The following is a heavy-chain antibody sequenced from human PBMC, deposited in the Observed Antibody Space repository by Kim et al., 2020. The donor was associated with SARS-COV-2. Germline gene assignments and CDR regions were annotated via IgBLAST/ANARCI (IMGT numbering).Heavy chain of an antibody. Sequence: SRVTISVDTSKNQFSLKLSSVTAADTAVYYCARGAYNWNRYIYYYYGMDVWGQGTTVTVSS. J-gene: IGHJ6*02. D-gene: IGHD1-20*01. CDR3: ARGAYNWNRYIYYYYGMDV. V-gene: IGHV4-34*01.